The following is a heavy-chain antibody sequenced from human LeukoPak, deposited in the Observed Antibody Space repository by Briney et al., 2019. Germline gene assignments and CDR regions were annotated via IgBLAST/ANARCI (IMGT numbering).Heavy chain of an antibody. CDR1: GFTFSSYA. V-gene: IGHV3-30-3*01. D-gene: IGHD3-3*01. CDR3: ARGAFDDFWSGYWALFDY. Sequence: PGRSLRLSCAASGFTFSSYAMHWVRQAPGKGLEWVAVISYDGSNKYYADSVKGRSTISRDNSKNTLYLQMNSLRAEDTAVYYCARGAFDDFWSGYWALFDYWGQGTLVTVSS. J-gene: IGHJ4*02. CDR2: ISYDGSNK.